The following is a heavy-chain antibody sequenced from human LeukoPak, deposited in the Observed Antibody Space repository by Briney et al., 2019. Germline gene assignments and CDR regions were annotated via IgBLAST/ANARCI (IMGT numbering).Heavy chain of an antibody. J-gene: IGHJ3*02. V-gene: IGHV4-59*01. D-gene: IGHD1-26*01. CDR3: ARDFGGSYSDAFDI. CDR2: IYYSGST. CDR1: GFTFSSYA. Sequence: GSLRLSCAASGFTFSSYAMTWVRQPPGKGLEWIGYIYYSGSTNYNPSLKSRVTISVDTSKNQFSLKLSSVTAADTAVYYCARDFGGSYSDAFDIWGQGTMVTVSS.